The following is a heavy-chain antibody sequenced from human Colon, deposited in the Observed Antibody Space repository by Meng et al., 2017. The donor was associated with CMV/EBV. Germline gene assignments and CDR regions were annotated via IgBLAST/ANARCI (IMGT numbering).Heavy chain of an antibody. J-gene: IGHJ4*02. Sequence: CKTSAYTFINSYIRWVRQTPGQGLEWMGIFLTTVGHTNYARKFQGRITMTADTSTSTVYVELNRLTSEDTAVYYCLREESGGYFDYWGQGTLVTVSS. D-gene: IGHD3-16*01. CDR3: LREESGGYFDY. V-gene: IGHV1-46*01. CDR1: AYTFINSY. CDR2: FLTTVGHT.